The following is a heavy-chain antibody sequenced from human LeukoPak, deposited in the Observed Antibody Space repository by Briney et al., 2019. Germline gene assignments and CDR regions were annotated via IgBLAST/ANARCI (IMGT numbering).Heavy chain of an antibody. CDR1: GFTFSSYS. V-gene: IGHV3-23*01. J-gene: IGHJ4*02. D-gene: IGHD2-15*01. Sequence: GGSLRLSCAASGFTFSSYSMNWVRQAPGKGLEWVSAISGSGGSTFYADSVKGRFTISRDNSKNTLYLQMNSLRAEDTAVYYRAKDLVAATSSFDYWGQGTLVTVSS. CDR3: AKDLVAATSSFDY. CDR2: ISGSGGST.